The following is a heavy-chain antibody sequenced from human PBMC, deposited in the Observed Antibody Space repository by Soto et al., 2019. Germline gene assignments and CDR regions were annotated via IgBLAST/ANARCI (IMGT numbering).Heavy chain of an antibody. V-gene: IGHV3-30-3*01. CDR2: ISYDGSNK. CDR1: GFTFSSYA. J-gene: IGHJ5*02. CDR3: AREDYDILTVYYQNWFDP. D-gene: IGHD3-9*01. Sequence: PGGSLRLSCAASGFTFSSYAMHWVRQAPGKGLEWVAVISYDGSNKYYADSVKGRFTISRDNSKNTLYLQMNSLRAEDTAVYYCAREDYDILTVYYQNWFDPWGQGTLVTVSS.